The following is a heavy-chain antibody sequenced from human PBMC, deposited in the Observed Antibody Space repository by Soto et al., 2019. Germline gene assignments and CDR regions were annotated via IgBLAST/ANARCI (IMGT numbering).Heavy chain of an antibody. CDR2: ISGDGNIT. Sequence: EVQLVESGGGLVQPGGCLRLSCAASGFTLRSYWMHWVRQVSGKGLVWVSRISGDGNITTYADSVKGRFTISRDNANNTLYLQMSSLRAEDRALYYCAREVPTKGRSFDYWGQGTLVTVSS. CDR3: AREVPTKGRSFDY. CDR1: GFTLRSYW. D-gene: IGHD1-1*01. V-gene: IGHV3-74*01. J-gene: IGHJ4*02.